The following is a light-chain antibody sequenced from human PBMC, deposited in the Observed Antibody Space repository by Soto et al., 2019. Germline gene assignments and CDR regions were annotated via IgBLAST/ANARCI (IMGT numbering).Light chain of an antibody. Sequence: QSALTQAASVSGSPGQSITISCTGTSSDVGGCNCVSWYQQHPGKAPKLMIYEVNDRPSGVSNRFSGSKSGNTASLTISGLQAEDEADYYCSSFTSTSTYVFGTGTKLTVL. CDR1: SSDVGGCNC. V-gene: IGLV2-14*01. CDR3: SSFTSTSTYV. J-gene: IGLJ1*01. CDR2: EVN.